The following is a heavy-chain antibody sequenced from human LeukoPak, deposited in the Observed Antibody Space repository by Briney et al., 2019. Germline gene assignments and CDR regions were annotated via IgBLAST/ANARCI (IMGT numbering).Heavy chain of an antibody. J-gene: IGHJ6*02. CDR3: ASGLYGMDV. CDR2: IYAGGST. D-gene: IGHD2-21*01. CDR1: GFTVSSNY. Sequence: PGGSLRLSCAASGFTVSSNYMSWVRQAPGKWLEWVSMIYAGGSTYYADSVKGRFTISRDNSKNTLYLQMNSLRAEDTAVCYCASGLYGMDVWGQGTTVTVSS. V-gene: IGHV3-66*01.